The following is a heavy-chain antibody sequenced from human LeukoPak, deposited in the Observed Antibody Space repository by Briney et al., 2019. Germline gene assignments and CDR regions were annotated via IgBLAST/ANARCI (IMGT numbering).Heavy chain of an antibody. CDR1: GGSFSGYY. CDR3: ANRRSSNYSFRYYYMDV. V-gene: IGHV4-34*01. Sequence: SETLSLTCAVYGGSFSGYYWSWIRQPPGKGLEWIGEINHSGSTNYNPSLKSRVTISVDTSKSQFSLTLSSVTAADTAVYYCANRRSSNYSFRYYYMDVWGKGTTVTVSS. CDR2: INHSGST. D-gene: IGHD4-11*01. J-gene: IGHJ6*03.